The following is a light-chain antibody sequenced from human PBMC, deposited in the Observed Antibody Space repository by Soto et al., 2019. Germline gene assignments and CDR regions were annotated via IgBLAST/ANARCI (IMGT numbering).Light chain of an antibody. CDR2: EVS. V-gene: IGLV2-14*01. CDR1: SSDIGGSKY. J-gene: IGLJ2*01. CDR3: SSYTSSSTLV. Sequence: QSVLTQPASVSGSPGQSITISCAGTSSDIGGSKYVSWYQHHPGKAPNLMIYEVSNRPTGVSNRFSGSRSGSTASLTISGLQAEDEADYYCSSYTSSSTLVFGGGTKVTVL.